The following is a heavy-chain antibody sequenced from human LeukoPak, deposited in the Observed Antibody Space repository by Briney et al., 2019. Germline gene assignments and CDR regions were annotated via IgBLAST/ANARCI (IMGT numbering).Heavy chain of an antibody. Sequence: GVSLRLSCAASGFTFSTYGMHWVRQSPGKGLEWVAFIRYDESKEFYADSLKGRFTVSRDNSQNTLFLQINSLRTEDTAVYYCAKALVTTLINTYQIDFWGQGTLVTVSS. CDR3: AKALVTTLINTYQIDF. CDR1: GFTFSTYG. J-gene: IGHJ4*02. CDR2: IRYDESKE. V-gene: IGHV3-30*02. D-gene: IGHD4-23*01.